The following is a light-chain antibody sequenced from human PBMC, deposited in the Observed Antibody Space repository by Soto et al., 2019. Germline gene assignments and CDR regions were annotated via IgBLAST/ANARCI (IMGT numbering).Light chain of an antibody. V-gene: IGLV1-51*01. CDR2: YDN. J-gene: IGLJ2*01. Sequence: QSVLTQPPSVSAAPGQKVTISCSGSGSNIGNNYVSWYQQLPGTAPKLLIYYDNKRPSGIPDRFSGSKSGTSATLGITGLQTGDEANYYGGTWDSSLSAGGVFGGGTKLTVL. CDR1: GSNIGNNY. CDR3: GTWDSSLSAGGV.